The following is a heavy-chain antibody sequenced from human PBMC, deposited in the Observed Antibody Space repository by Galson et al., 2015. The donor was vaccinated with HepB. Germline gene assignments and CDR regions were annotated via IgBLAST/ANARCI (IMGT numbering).Heavy chain of an antibody. CDR2: ISGSGDRT. Sequence: SLRLSCAASGFTFKKNAMSWVRQAPGKGLEWVSAISGSGDRTDYADSVRGRFTISRDNFKNTLYLQMNSLRVGDTAVYFCARSEVLSYASDMWGQGTVVTVSA. D-gene: IGHD2/OR15-2a*01. V-gene: IGHV3-23*01. CDR1: GFTFKKNA. J-gene: IGHJ3*02. CDR3: ARSEVLSYASDM.